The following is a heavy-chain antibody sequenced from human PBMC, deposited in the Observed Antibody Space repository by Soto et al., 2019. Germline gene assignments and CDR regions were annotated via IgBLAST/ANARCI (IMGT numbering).Heavy chain of an antibody. CDR2: IYYSGST. J-gene: IGHJ6*02. D-gene: IGHD3-9*01. Sequence: SETLSLTCTVSGGSISSYYWSWIRQPPGKGLEWIGYIYYSGSTNYNPSLKSRVTISVDTSKNQFSLKLSSVTAADTSVYYVARLRALARYFDWFPRPYSFYGMDVWGQGTTVTVSS. CDR1: GGSISSYY. CDR3: ARLRALARYFDWFPRPYSFYGMDV. V-gene: IGHV4-59*08.